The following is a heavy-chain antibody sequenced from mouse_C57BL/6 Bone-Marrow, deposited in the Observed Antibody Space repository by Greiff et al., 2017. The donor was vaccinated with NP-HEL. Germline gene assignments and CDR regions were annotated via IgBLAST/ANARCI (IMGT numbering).Heavy chain of an antibody. V-gene: IGHV1-63*01. CDR3: ARCAYDYDAMDY. D-gene: IGHD6-5*01. J-gene: IGHJ4*01. Sequence: VQLQQSGAELVRPGTSVKMSCKASGYTFTNYWIGWAKQRPGHGLEWIGDIYPGGGYTNYNEKFKGEATLTADKSSSTAYMQFSSLTSEDSAIYYCARCAYDYDAMDYWGQGTSVTVSS. CDR2: IYPGGGYT. CDR1: GYTFTNYW.